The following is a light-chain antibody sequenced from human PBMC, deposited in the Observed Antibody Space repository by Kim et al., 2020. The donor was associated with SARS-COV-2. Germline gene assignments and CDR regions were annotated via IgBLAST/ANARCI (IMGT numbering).Light chain of an antibody. J-gene: IGLJ1*01. CDR2: DSS. Sequence: GQSITISCTGTSSDVGGYTSVSWYQPHPGKAPKLMIYDSSGRASGVSNRFSGSQSGNTASLTISGLRAEDEADYYCSSHTTSSTYVFGSGTKVTVL. V-gene: IGLV2-14*03. CDR3: SSHTTSSTYV. CDR1: SSDVGGYTS.